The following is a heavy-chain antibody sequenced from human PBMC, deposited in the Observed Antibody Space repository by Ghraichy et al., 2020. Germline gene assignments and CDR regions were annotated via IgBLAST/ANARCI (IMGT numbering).Heavy chain of an antibody. Sequence: GESLNISCQGSGYTFTNYWIGWVRQVPGKGLEWMGIIHPGDSNFRYSPSFQGQVSFSVDKSTSTAYLQRNSLKASDTAMFYCARQGISDRVLDYWGQGTLVTVSS. CDR3: ARQGISDRVLDY. V-gene: IGHV5-51*01. CDR1: GYTFTNYW. CDR2: IHPGDSNF. J-gene: IGHJ4*02. D-gene: IGHD6-13*01.